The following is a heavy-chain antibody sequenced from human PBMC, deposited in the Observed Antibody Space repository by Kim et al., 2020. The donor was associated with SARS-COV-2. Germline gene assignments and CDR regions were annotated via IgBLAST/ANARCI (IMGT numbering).Heavy chain of an antibody. CDR1: GGSISSSSYY. D-gene: IGHD3-10*01. V-gene: IGHV4-39*01. CDR3: ARLVLVTMVRGVNYYYGMDV. J-gene: IGHJ6*02. CDR2: IYYSGST. Sequence: SETLSLTCTVSGGSISSSSYYWGWIRQPPGKGLEWIGSIYYSGSTYYNPSLKSRVTISVDTSKNQFSLKLSSVTAADTAVYYCARLVLVTMVRGVNYYYGMDVWGQGTTVTVSS.